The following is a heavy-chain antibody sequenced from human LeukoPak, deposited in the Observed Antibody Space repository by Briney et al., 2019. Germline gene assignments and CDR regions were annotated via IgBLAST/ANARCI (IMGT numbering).Heavy chain of an antibody. CDR3: ATGNYYDKSGYYPSGY. V-gene: IGHV1-24*01. CDR2: FDPEDGET. Sequence: ASVKVSCKVSGYTLTELSMHWVRQARGKGLEWMGGFDPEDGETVYAQKFQGRVTMTEDTSTGTAFMELSSLRSEDTAVYYCATGNYYDKSGYYPSGYWGQGTLVTV. J-gene: IGHJ4*02. CDR1: GYTLTELS. D-gene: IGHD3-22*01.